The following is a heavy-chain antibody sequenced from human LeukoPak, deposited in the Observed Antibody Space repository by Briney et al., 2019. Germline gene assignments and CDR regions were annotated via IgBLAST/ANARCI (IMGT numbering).Heavy chain of an antibody. CDR3: TNAESCTNGVCYARYYMDV. CDR2: ISGTGGST. D-gene: IGHD2-8*01. Sequence: GGSLRLSCAASGFTFSSYAMSWVRQAPGKGLEWVSGISGTGGSTYYADSVKGRFTISRDNSKNTLYLQMNSLRAEDTALYYCTNAESCTNGVCYARYYMDVWGKGTTVTVSS. V-gene: IGHV3-23*01. J-gene: IGHJ6*03. CDR1: GFTFSSYA.